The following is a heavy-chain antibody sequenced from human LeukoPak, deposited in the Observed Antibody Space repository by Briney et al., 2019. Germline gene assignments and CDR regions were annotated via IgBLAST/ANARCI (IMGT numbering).Heavy chain of an antibody. D-gene: IGHD3-3*01. Sequence: ASVKVSCKASGYTFTSYGISWVRQAPGQGLEWMGWISAYNGNTNYAQTLQGRVTMTTDTSTSTAYMELRSLRSDDTAVYYCARDKTRYYDFWSGYYTPNWFDPWGQGTLVTVSS. J-gene: IGHJ5*02. CDR3: ARDKTRYYDFWSGYYTPNWFDP. CDR2: ISAYNGNT. CDR1: GYTFTSYG. V-gene: IGHV1-18*01.